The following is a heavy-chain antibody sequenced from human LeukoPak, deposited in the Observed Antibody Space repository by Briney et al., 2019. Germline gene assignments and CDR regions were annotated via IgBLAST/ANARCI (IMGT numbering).Heavy chain of an antibody. D-gene: IGHD6-19*01. V-gene: IGHV3-30*04. Sequence: GESLTLSCEASGFSFSSDALHWVRQAPGKGLEWVAGMDYDGSNRYYADSAKDRFTFSRDNSMNSLNLKLNSLRADDTAVYFCARVFCSFQWLVAPFDYWGQGTLVTVSS. CDR2: MDYDGSNR. CDR1: GFSFSSDA. CDR3: ARVFCSFQWLVAPFDY. J-gene: IGHJ4*02.